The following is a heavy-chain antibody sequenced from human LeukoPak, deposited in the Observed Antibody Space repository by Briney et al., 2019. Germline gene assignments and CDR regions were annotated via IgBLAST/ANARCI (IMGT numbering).Heavy chain of an antibody. D-gene: IGHD3-10*01. J-gene: IGHJ4*02. CDR2: ISPIFGTA. CDR3: GSRRSYSGSYFDY. CDR1: GGTLSSYA. V-gene: IGHV1-69*01. Sequence: SVKVSCKASGGTLSSYAISWVRHGPAHGLERMGGISPIFGTANYAQKFQGRVTTTADESTSTDYMELSSLRTAATTVSYCGSRRSYSGSYFDYWGQGTLVTVSS.